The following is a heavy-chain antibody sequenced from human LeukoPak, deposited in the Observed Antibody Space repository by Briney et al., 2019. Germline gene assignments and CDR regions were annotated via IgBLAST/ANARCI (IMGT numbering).Heavy chain of an antibody. D-gene: IGHD6-19*01. V-gene: IGHV4-61*02. CDR2: VYTSGST. Sequence: SETLSLTCTVSGGSISSGSYYWSWIRQPAGKGLEWIGRVYTSGSTNYNPSLKSRVTISVDTSKDQFSLKLSSVTAADTAVYYCARQAEQWLVLSGFDYWGQGTLVTVSS. CDR1: GGSISSGSYY. CDR3: ARQAEQWLVLSGFDY. J-gene: IGHJ4*02.